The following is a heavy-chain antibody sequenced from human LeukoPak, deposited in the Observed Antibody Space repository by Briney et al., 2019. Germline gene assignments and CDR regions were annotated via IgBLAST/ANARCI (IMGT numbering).Heavy chain of an antibody. V-gene: IGHV6-1*01. CDR3: ARGVVGASLGSRWFDP. CDR2: TYYRSKWYN. CDR1: GDSVSSNSAA. D-gene: IGHD1-26*01. J-gene: IGHJ5*02. Sequence: SQTLSLTCAISGDSVSSNSAAWNWIRQSPSRGLEWLGRTYYRSKWYNDYAVSVKSRITINPDTSKNQFSLQLNSVTPEDTAVYYCARGVVGASLGSRWFDPWGQGTLVTVSS.